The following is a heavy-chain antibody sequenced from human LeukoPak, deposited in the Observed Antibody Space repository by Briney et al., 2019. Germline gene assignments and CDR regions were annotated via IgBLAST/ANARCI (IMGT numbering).Heavy chain of an antibody. V-gene: IGHV1-46*01. D-gene: IGHD3-10*01. CDR3: ARSMVRGVRGDWFDP. J-gene: IGHJ5*02. CDR1: GYTFTSYY. Sequence: ASVKVSCKASGYTFTSYYMHWVRQAPGQGLEWMGIINPSGGSTSYAQKFQGRVTMSTDTSTSTVYMELSSLRSEDTAVYYCARSMVRGVRGDWFDPWGQGTLVTVSS. CDR2: INPSGGST.